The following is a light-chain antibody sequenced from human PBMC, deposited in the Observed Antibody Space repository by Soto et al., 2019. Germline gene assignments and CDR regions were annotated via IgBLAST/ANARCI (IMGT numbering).Light chain of an antibody. CDR3: QQYNNWPPIT. V-gene: IGKV3-15*01. Sequence: EIMMTQSPATLSVSPGERATLSCRASQSVSNNVAWYQQKPGQAPRLLIYYASTRATGITARFCRSGSGTEFTLTISSLQSEDFELYYCQQYNNWPPITFGQGTRLEIK. J-gene: IGKJ5*01. CDR1: QSVSNN. CDR2: YAS.